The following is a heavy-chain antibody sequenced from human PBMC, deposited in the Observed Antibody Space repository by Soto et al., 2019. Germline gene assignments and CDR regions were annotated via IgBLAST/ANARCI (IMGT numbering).Heavy chain of an antibody. Sequence: GESLKISCKGSGYSFTNYWIAWVRQMPGKGLEWMGIFYPGDSDTRYSPSFQGQVTFSADTSISTAYLQWSSLKASDTAMYYCARRYCTSTSCYTGNYFDYWGQGTLVTVSS. CDR2: FYPGDSDT. CDR3: ARRYCTSTSCYTGNYFDY. D-gene: IGHD2-2*02. J-gene: IGHJ4*02. V-gene: IGHV5-51*01. CDR1: GYSFTNYW.